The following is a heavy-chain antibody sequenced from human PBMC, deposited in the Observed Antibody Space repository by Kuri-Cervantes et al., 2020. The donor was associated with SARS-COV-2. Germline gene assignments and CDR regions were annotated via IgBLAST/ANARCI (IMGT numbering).Heavy chain of an antibody. V-gene: IGHV4-61*02. Sequence: SETLSLTCTVSGGCISSGSYYWSWIRQPAGKGLEWNGRIYTSGSTNYNPSLKSRVTISVDTSKNQFSLKLSSVTAADTAVYYCAKDIGVVPAASTLAWFDSWGQGTLVTVSS. CDR1: GGCISSGSYY. CDR2: IYTSGST. CDR3: AKDIGVVPAASTLAWFDS. J-gene: IGHJ5*01. D-gene: IGHD2-2*01.